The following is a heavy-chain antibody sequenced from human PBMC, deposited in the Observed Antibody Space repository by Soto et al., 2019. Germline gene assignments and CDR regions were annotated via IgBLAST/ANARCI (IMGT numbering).Heavy chain of an antibody. J-gene: IGHJ4*02. D-gene: IGHD6-19*01. CDR3: ARDGSGPFHY. CDR1: GFTVSNSY. CDR2: IYSGGST. V-gene: IGHV3-53*01. Sequence: PGGSLRLSCAASGFTVSNSYMSWVRQTPGKGLEWVAIIYSGGSTYYADSVKGRFTISRDNSKNILYLQMNSLRAEDTAVYYGARDGSGPFHYWGQGTLVTVSS.